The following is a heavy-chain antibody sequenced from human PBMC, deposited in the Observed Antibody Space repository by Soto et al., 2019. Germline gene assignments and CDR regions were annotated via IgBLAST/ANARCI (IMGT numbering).Heavy chain of an antibody. CDR2: IWYDGSNK. CDR3: ARDMSDMIVVGGDYFDY. Sequence: QVQLVESGGGVVQPGRSLRLSCAASGFTFSSYGMHWVRQAPGKGLEWVAVIWYDGSNKDYADSVKGRFTISRDNSKNTLYLQMTSLRAEDTAVYYCARDMSDMIVVGGDYFDYWGQGTLVTVSS. J-gene: IGHJ4*02. V-gene: IGHV3-33*01. D-gene: IGHD3-22*01. CDR1: GFTFSSYG.